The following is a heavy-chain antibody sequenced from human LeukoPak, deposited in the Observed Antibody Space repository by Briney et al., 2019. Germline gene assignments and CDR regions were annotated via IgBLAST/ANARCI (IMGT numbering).Heavy chain of an antibody. CDR1: GFSFSNHG. D-gene: IGHD2-15*01. J-gene: IGHJ6*02. Sequence: GGSLRLSCAASGFSFSNHGIHWVRQAPGKGLEWVSLIWYDGSNEYYADSVKGRFTISRDDSKNTVYLQMNGLRAGDTSVYYCARDGEYCSAGCTSHSYSYGLDVWGQGTTVTVSS. CDR3: ARDGEYCSAGCTSHSYSYGLDV. V-gene: IGHV3-33*01. CDR2: IWYDGSNE.